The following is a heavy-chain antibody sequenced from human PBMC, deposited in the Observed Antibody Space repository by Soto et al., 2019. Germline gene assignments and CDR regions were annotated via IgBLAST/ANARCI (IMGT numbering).Heavy chain of an antibody. CDR3: AKDQIVVTPDPIDY. CDR2: ISSSSSTI. D-gene: IGHD3-22*01. Sequence: PGGSLRLSCAASGFTFSSYSMNWVRQAPGKGLEWVSYISSSSSTIYYADSVKGRFTISRDNAKNSLYLQMNSLRAEDTAVYYCAKDQIVVTPDPIDYWGQGTLVTVS. CDR1: GFTFSSYS. J-gene: IGHJ4*02. V-gene: IGHV3-48*01.